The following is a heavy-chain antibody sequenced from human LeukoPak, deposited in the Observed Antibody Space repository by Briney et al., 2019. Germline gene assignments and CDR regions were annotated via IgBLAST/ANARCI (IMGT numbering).Heavy chain of an antibody. J-gene: IGHJ3*02. Sequence: QPGRSLRLSCAASGFTFSSYGMHWVHQAPGKGLEWVALISFDGSKKYLADSVKGRFTISRDNSKNTLYLQMNSLIPDDTAVYYCAKGRQQWWTFDALDIWGQETMVTVSS. CDR3: AKGRQQWWTFDALDI. CDR2: ISFDGSKK. D-gene: IGHD5-18*01. CDR1: GFTFSSYG. V-gene: IGHV3-30*18.